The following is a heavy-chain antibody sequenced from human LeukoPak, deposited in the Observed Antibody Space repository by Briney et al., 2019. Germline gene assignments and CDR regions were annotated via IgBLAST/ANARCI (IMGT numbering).Heavy chain of an antibody. Sequence: SETLSLTCSVPGGSISRYYWSWIRQPPGKGLEWIGSIYYSGSTYYNPSLKSRVTISVDTSKNQFSLKLSSVTAADTAVYYCARIREWQFDYWGQGTLVTVSS. J-gene: IGHJ4*02. CDR1: GGSISRYY. V-gene: IGHV4-39*01. CDR2: IYYSGST. D-gene: IGHD3-3*01. CDR3: ARIREWQFDY.